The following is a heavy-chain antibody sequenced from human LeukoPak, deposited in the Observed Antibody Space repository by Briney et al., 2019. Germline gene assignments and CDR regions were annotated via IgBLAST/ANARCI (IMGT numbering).Heavy chain of an antibody. CDR2: FDPEDGET. CDR3: ATGAVADYNWFDP. V-gene: IGHV1-24*01. D-gene: IGHD6-19*01. CDR1: GYTLTELS. Sequence: ALVKVSCKVSGYTLTELSMHWVRQAPGKGLEWMGGFDPEDGETIYAQKFQGRVTMTEDTSTDTAYMELSSLRSEDAAVYYCATGAVADYNWFDPWGQGTLVTVSS. J-gene: IGHJ5*02.